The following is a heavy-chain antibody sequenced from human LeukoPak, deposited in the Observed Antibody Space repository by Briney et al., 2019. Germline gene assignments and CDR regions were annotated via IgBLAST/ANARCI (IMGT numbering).Heavy chain of an antibody. CDR3: ARDGRDSYDILTGYFPFDY. V-gene: IGHV1-18*01. D-gene: IGHD3-9*01. Sequence: ASVKVSCKASGYTFTSYGISWVRQAPGQGLEWMGWISAYNGNTNYAQKLQGRVTMTTDTSTSTAYMELSRLRSDDTAVYYCARDGRDSYDILTGYFPFDYWGQGTLVTVSS. J-gene: IGHJ4*02. CDR2: ISAYNGNT. CDR1: GYTFTSYG.